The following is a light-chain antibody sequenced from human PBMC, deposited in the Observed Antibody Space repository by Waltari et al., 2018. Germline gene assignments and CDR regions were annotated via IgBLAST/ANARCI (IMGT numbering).Light chain of an antibody. CDR1: RGISSS. CDR2: AAS. J-gene: IGKJ3*01. Sequence: DIQMTQSQSSVSASVGDRVTITCRASRGISSSLAWYQQKPGKVPNLLIYAASSMQSGVPSRFSGSGSGTDFTLTISSLQPEDSATYYCQQAKSFPLTFGPGTKVDIK. CDR3: QQAKSFPLT. V-gene: IGKV1-12*01.